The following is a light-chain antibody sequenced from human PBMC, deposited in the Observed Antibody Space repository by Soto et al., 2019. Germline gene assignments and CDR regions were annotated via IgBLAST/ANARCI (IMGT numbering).Light chain of an antibody. J-gene: IGKJ5*01. CDR3: QQYNTYAT. CDR1: QTISSW. Sequence: DIHMSQSPSSLSASVGYRFTITCRASQTISSWLAWYRQKPGKAPKLLIYKASTLKSGVPSRFSGSGSGSEFNFTITGLQPDDFATYFCQQYNTYATFGQGTRLENK. CDR2: KAS. V-gene: IGKV1-5*03.